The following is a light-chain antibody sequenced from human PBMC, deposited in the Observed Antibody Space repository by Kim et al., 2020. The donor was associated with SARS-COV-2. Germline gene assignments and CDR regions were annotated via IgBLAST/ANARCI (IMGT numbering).Light chain of an antibody. Sequence: QSVLTQPPSVSAAPGQKVTISCSGSSSNIGNNYVSWYQQLPGTAPKLLIYSNNQRPSGVPDRFSGSKSGTSASLAISGLQSEDEADYYCAAWDDSLRVFGTGTKVTVL. V-gene: IGLV1-47*02. CDR2: SNN. CDR3: AAWDDSLRV. CDR1: SSNIGNNY. J-gene: IGLJ1*01.